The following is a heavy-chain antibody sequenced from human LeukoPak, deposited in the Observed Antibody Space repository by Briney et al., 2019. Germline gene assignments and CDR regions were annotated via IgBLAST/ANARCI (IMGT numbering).Heavy chain of an antibody. CDR3: ARGNSAANWFDP. J-gene: IGHJ5*02. CDR2: IYITGST. Sequence: SEILSLTCTVSGGSISTYFWSWIRQPAGKGLEWIGRIYITGSTNYNPSLKSRVTMSVDTSKNQFSLKLSSVTAADTAVYYCARGNSAANWFDPWGQGTLVTVSS. CDR1: GGSISTYF. D-gene: IGHD2-2*01. V-gene: IGHV4-4*07.